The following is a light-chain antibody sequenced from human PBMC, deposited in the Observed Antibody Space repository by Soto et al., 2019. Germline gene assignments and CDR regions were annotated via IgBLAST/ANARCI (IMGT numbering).Light chain of an antibody. CDR2: AAS. J-gene: IGKJ4*01. CDR1: QSISSY. Sequence: DIQMTQSPSSLSASVGDRVTITCRASQSISSYLNWYQQKPGKAPKLLIYAASSLQSGVPSRFSGSGSVTDFTLTISSLQPEDFAIYYCQQSYSTPLTFGGGIKVEIK. CDR3: QQSYSTPLT. V-gene: IGKV1-39*01.